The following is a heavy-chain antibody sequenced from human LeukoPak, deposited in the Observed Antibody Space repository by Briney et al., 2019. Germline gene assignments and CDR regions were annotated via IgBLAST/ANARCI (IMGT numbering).Heavy chain of an antibody. CDR2: IDFSGST. V-gene: IGHV4-39*01. Sequence: SETLSLTCAVSGGSISSVNYYWGWIRQSPGKGLECIGTIDFSGSTNYNPSLKSRITTSVDTTKNQISLKLKSVTAADTAVYYCAVRGDYQVLSRNDVDVWGQGITVTVSS. D-gene: IGHD2-2*01. CDR1: GGSISSVNYY. J-gene: IGHJ6*02. CDR3: AVRGDYQVLSRNDVDV.